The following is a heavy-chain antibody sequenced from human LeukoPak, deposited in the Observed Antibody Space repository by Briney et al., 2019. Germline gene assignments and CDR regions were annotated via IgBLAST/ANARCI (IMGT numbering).Heavy chain of an antibody. V-gene: IGHV3-53*01. Sequence: GGSLRLSCAASGNYWMHWVRQAPGKGLEWVSVIYSGDVTYYADSVKGRFTVSRDNSKNTLYLQMNSLRAEDTAVYYCARGEQWLPSFDYWGQGTLVTVSS. J-gene: IGHJ4*02. D-gene: IGHD6-19*01. CDR1: GNYW. CDR3: ARGEQWLPSFDY. CDR2: IYSGDVT.